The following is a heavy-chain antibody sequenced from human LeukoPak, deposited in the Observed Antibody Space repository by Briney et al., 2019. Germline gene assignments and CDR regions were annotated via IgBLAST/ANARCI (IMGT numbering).Heavy chain of an antibody. CDR3: AKRPSMVRGVP. J-gene: IGHJ5*02. V-gene: IGHV3-30-3*02. CDR2: ISYNGSNR. D-gene: IGHD3-10*01. CDR1: GFTFSSYT. Sequence: GGSLRLSCAASGFTFSSYTMHWVRQAPGKGLEWVAVISYNGSNRYDADSVKGRFTISRDNSKNTLYLQMNSLRAEETAVYYCAKRPSMVRGVPWGQGTLVTVSS.